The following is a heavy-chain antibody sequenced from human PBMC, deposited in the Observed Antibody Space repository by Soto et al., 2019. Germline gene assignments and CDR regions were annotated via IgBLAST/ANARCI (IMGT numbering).Heavy chain of an antibody. CDR3: ARHPGIAVAGIPPPRGYFDY. J-gene: IGHJ4*02. D-gene: IGHD6-19*01. CDR2: IYPGDSDT. V-gene: IGHV5-51*01. CDR1: GYSFTSYW. Sequence: GESLKISCKGSGYSFTSYWIGWVRQMPGKGLEWMGIIYPGDSDTRYSPSFQGQVTISADKSISTANLQWSSLKASDNAMYYYARHPGIAVAGIPPPRGYFDYWGQGTLVTVSS.